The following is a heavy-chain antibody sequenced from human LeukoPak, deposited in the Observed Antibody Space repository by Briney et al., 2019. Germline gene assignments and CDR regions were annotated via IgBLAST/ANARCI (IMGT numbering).Heavy chain of an antibody. CDR3: AKAAEGIITPFGVYYYYGMDV. Sequence: GGSLRLSCGAWGFTFSSYGMQGVREARGKGREGVADISYDGSNKYYADSVKGRFTISTDNSKNTLYLQMNSLRAEDTAVYYCAKAAEGIITPFGVYYYYGMDVWGQGTTVTVSS. V-gene: IGHV3-30*18. CDR1: GFTFSSYG. D-gene: IGHD3-10*01. J-gene: IGHJ6*02. CDR2: ISYDGSNK.